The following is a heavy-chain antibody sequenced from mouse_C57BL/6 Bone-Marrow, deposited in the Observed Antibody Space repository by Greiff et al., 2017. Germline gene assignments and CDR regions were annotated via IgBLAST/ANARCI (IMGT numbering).Heavy chain of an antibody. Sequence: VKLQESGAELVKPGASVKLSCKASGYTFTEYTIHWVKQRSGQGLEWIGWFYPGSGSMKYNEKFKDKATLTADKSSSTVYMELSRLTSEDSAVYFCARHEPYHYAMDYWGQGTSVTVSS. J-gene: IGHJ4*01. D-gene: IGHD2-10*01. CDR3: ARHEPYHYAMDY. V-gene: IGHV1-62-2*01. CDR2: FYPGSGSM. CDR1: GYTFTEYT.